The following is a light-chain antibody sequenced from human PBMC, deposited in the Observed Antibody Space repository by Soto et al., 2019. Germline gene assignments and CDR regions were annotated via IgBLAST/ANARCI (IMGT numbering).Light chain of an antibody. J-gene: IGLJ1*01. CDR1: GSDVGDYNY. CDR2: EVS. Sequence: QSALTQPPSASGSPGQSVTISCTGTGSDVGDYNYVSWYQQHPGKAPKLIIYEVSKRPSGVPDRFSGSKSGNTASLTVSGLQAEDEANYFCSSYTGSSYVFGTGTKLPS. V-gene: IGLV2-8*01. CDR3: SSYTGSSYV.